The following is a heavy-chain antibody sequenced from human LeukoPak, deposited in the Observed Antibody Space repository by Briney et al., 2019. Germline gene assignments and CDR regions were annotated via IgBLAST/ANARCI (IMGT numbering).Heavy chain of an antibody. CDR1: TGSITNFY. D-gene: IGHD3-10*01. J-gene: IGHJ6*02. V-gene: IGHV4-59*08. Sequence: SEALSLTCSVSTGSITNFYWSWVRQPPGKGLEWIGYVHYSGSTAYNPSLKSRVTMSIDTSKDQFSLNLSSVTAADTAVYYCATLVRGSPYGGDVWGQGTTVTVSS. CDR3: ATLVRGSPYGGDV. CDR2: VHYSGST.